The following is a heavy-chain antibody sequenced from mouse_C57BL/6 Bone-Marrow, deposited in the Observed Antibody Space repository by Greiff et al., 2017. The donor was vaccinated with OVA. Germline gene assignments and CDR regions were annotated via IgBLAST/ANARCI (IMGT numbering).Heavy chain of an antibody. CDR3: ARHGYDYLAWFAY. J-gene: IGHJ3*01. V-gene: IGHV1-81*01. CDR1: GYTFTSYG. CDR2: IYPRSGNT. Sequence: VKLVESGAELARPGASVKLSCKASGYTFTSYGISWVKQRTGQGLEWIGEIYPRSGNTYYNEKFKGKATLTADKSSSTAYMELRSLTSEDSAVYFCARHGYDYLAWFAYWGQGTLVTVSA. D-gene: IGHD2-4*01.